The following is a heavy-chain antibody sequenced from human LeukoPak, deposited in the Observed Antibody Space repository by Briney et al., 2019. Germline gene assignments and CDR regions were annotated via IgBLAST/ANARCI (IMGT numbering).Heavy chain of an antibody. D-gene: IGHD1-1*01. CDR2: LNLDGSDK. Sequence: GGSLRLSCVVSGFTFSESWMSWVRQAPGKGLGWVASLNLDGSDKYYVDSVKGRFTISRDNAKNSLYLQMDSLRVEDTAVYYCAKGKRYPDYWGQGTLVTVFS. V-gene: IGHV3-7*03. CDR3: AKGKRYPDY. J-gene: IGHJ4*02. CDR1: GFTFSESW.